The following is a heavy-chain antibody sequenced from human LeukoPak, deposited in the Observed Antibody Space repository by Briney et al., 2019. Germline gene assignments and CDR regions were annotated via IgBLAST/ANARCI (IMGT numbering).Heavy chain of an antibody. J-gene: IGHJ4*02. CDR1: GLTFSRYT. CDR3: AREGWGGSGSLDY. D-gene: IGHD3-10*01. Sequence: GGSLRLSCAGSGLTFSRYTMHWVRQAPGKGLEWVAIISYDGSNKHYADSVKGRFTISRDNSKNTLSLQMNSLRAEDTAVYYCAREGWGGSGSLDYWGQGTLVTVSS. CDR2: ISYDGSNK. V-gene: IGHV3-30-3*01.